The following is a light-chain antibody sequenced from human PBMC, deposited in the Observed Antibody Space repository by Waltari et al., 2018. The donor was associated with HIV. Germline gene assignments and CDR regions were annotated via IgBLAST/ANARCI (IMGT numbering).Light chain of an antibody. CDR1: KLGDTF. Sequence: SYELSQAPSVSVSPGQTARITCSGDKLGDTFASWYQHKAGQSPVLVLYLDNKRPSGIPERFSGSNSGNTATLTISETQAMDEADYYCQAWAGFVVFGGGTKLTVL. J-gene: IGLJ2*01. V-gene: IGLV3-1*01. CDR3: QAWAGFVV. CDR2: LDN.